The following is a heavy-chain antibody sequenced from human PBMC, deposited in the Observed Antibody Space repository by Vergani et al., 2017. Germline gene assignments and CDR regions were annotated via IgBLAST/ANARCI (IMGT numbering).Heavy chain of an antibody. J-gene: IGHJ6*02. CDR2: ISTYNGNT. V-gene: IGHV1-18*04. D-gene: IGHD2-2*01. CDR1: GYTFTSYG. CDR3: ARDPVIVVVPAATYYYYYYGMDV. Sequence: QVQLVQSGAEVKKPGASVKVSCKASGYTFTSYGISWVRQAPGQGLEWMGWISTYNGNTNYAKKPQGRSTMTTDTSTSTAYMELRSLRSDDTAVYYCARDPVIVVVPAATYYYYYYGMDVWGQGTTVTVSS.